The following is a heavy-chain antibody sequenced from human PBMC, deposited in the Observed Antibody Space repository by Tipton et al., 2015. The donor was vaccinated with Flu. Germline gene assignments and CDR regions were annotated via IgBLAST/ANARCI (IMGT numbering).Heavy chain of an antibody. J-gene: IGHJ4*02. CDR2: IWYDGSNK. D-gene: IGHD3-9*01. CDR1: GFTFSSYA. V-gene: IGHV3-33*01. Sequence: SGFTFSSYAMHWVRQAPGKGLEWVAGIWYDGSNKYYADSVKGRFTISRDNSKNTLYLQMNSLGAEDTAVYYCARGYDILTDGGGYFDYWGQGTQVTVSS. CDR3: ARGYDILTDGGGYFDY.